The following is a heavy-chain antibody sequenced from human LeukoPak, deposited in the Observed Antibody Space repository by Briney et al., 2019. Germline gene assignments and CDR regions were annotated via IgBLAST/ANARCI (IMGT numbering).Heavy chain of an antibody. Sequence: GESLKISCKGSGYIFPNYWLGWVRQMPGKGLEWMGFIYAGDSDTTYSPSFQGQVTISADKSINTVYLQWSNLKASDTAMYYCARRITDYGDPYWFDPWGQGTLVTVSS. D-gene: IGHD4-17*01. CDR2: IYAGDSDT. CDR1: GYIFPNYW. CDR3: ARRITDYGDPYWFDP. J-gene: IGHJ5*02. V-gene: IGHV5-51*01.